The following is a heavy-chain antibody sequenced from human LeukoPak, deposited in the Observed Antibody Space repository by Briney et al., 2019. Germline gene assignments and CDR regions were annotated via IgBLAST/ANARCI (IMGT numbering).Heavy chain of an antibody. CDR3: AKVKAVAGPFDY. J-gene: IGHJ4*02. CDR1: GFTFTTYG. CDR2: TSGSGDST. Sequence: PGGSLRLSCAASGFTFTTYGMSWVRQAPGKGLEWVSGTSGSGDSTYHADSVKGRFTISRDNSKNTLYLQMNSLRAEDTAVYYCAKVKAVAGPFDYWGQGTLVTVSS. V-gene: IGHV3-23*01. D-gene: IGHD6-19*01.